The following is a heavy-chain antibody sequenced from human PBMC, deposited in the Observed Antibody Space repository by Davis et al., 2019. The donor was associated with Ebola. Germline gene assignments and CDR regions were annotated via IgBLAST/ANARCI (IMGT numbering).Heavy chain of an antibody. V-gene: IGHV3-23*01. J-gene: IGHJ6*02. Sequence: PGGSLRLSCAASGFTFSSYAMSWVRQAPGKGLEWVSAISGSGGSTYYADSVKGRFTISRDNSKNTLYLQMNSLRAEDTAVYYCAKGARGDYVPGWVNPMDVWGQGTTVTVSS. D-gene: IGHD4-17*01. CDR3: AKGARGDYVPGWVNPMDV. CDR2: ISGSGGST. CDR1: GFTFSSYA.